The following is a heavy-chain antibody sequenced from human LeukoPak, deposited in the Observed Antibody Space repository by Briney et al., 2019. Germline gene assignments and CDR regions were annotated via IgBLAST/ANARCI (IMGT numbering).Heavy chain of an antibody. CDR3: ARDQQHDSSGYYYRYLDY. V-gene: IGHV4-31*03. Sequence: SETLSLTCTVSGGSISSGGYYWSWIRQHPGTGLEWIGYIYYSGSTYYNPSLKSRVTISVDTSKNQFSLKLSSVTAADTAVYYCARDQQHDSSGYYYRYLDYWGQGTLVTVSS. D-gene: IGHD3-22*01. CDR2: IYYSGST. J-gene: IGHJ4*02. CDR1: GGSISSGGYY.